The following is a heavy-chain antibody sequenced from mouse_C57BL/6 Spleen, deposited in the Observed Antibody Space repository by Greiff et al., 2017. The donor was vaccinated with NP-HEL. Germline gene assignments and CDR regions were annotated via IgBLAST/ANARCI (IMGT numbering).Heavy chain of an antibody. CDR3: AREDITTVVDY. D-gene: IGHD1-1*01. CDR1: GYSITSGYY. V-gene: IGHV3-6*01. J-gene: IGHJ2*01. CDR2: ISYDGSN. Sequence: EVKLQESGPGLVKPSQSLSLTCSVTGYSITSGYYWNWIRQFPGNKLEWMGYISYDGSNNYNPSLKNRISITRDTSKNQFFLKLNSVTTEDTATYYCAREDITTVVDYWGQGTTLTVSS.